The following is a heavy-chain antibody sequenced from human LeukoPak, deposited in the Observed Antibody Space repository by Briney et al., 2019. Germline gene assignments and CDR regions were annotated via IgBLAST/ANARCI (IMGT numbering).Heavy chain of an antibody. Sequence: AGGSLRLSCAASGFAFSSYAMSWVRQAPGKGLEWVSPISGSGDRTYYADSVKGRFTISRDNSKNTLYLQMNSLRAEDTAVYYCAKLLRGVVVPYYDYWGQGTLVTVSS. CDR2: ISGSGDRT. J-gene: IGHJ4*02. V-gene: IGHV3-23*01. D-gene: IGHD3-10*01. CDR1: GFAFSSYA. CDR3: AKLLRGVVVPYYDY.